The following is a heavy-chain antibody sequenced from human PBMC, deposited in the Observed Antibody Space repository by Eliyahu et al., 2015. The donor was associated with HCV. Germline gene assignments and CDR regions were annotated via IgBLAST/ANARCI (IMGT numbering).Heavy chain of an antibody. Sequence: QVHLQESGPGLVKPSQTLSLTCXVSGGSINSGSYYWNWIRQLPGKGLEWIGYIHHSGSTYFTPSLESRVSMSVDTSKNQFSLKVTSVTAADTGVYYCARDGYGGYFFEEWGQGIQVAVSS. CDR2: IHHSGST. CDR1: GGSINSGSYY. V-gene: IGHV4-31*03. D-gene: IGHD5-12*01. CDR3: ARDGYGGYFFEE. J-gene: IGHJ4*02.